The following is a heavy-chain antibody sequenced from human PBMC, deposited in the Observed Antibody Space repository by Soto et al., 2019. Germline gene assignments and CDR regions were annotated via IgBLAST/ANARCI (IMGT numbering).Heavy chain of an antibody. V-gene: IGHV1-18*01. CDR2: ISAYNGNT. Sequence: ASVKVSCKASGYTFTSYGISWARQAPGQGLEWMGWISAYNGNTNYAQKLQGRVTMTTDTSTSTAYMELRSLRSDDTAVYYCAGDSEMEMVTVAAFDIWGQGTMVTVSS. J-gene: IGHJ3*02. CDR1: GYTFTSYG. D-gene: IGHD5-18*01. CDR3: AGDSEMEMVTVAAFDI.